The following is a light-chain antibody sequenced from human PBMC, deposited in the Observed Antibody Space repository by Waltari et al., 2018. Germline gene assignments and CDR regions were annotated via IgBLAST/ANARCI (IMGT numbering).Light chain of an antibody. CDR1: SSDVGTYNY. CDR2: DVS. Sequence: QSALTQPASVSGSPGQSITISCSGTSSDVGTYNYVSWYQQHPGKAPRLMIYDVSHRPSGVANRFSGSKSGNTASLTISGLQAEDEAEDHCSSYTSSNTLIFGGGTKLTVL. CDR3: SSYTSSNTLI. V-gene: IGLV2-14*03. J-gene: IGLJ2*01.